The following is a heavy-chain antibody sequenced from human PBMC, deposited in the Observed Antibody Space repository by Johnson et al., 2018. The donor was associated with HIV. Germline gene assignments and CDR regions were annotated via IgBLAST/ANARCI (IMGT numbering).Heavy chain of an antibody. D-gene: IGHD5-24*01. CDR3: ARDEPYNLNAFDI. CDR1: GFTFSSYG. V-gene: IGHV3-30*02. Sequence: QVQLVESGGGLVKPGGSLRLSCAASGFTFSSYGMHWVRQAPGKGLEWVAFIRYDGSNKYYADSVKGRFTISRDNSKNTLFLQMNSLRAEDTAVYYCARDEPYNLNAFDIWGQGTMVTVSS. CDR2: IRYDGSNK. J-gene: IGHJ3*02.